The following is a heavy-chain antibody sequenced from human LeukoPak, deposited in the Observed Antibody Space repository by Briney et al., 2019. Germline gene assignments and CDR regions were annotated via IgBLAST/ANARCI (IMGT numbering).Heavy chain of an antibody. J-gene: IGHJ3*02. V-gene: IGHV4-34*01. CDR2: INHSGST. Sequence: SETLSLTCAVYGGSFSGYYWSWIRQPPGKGLEWIGEINHSGSTNYNPSLKSRVTISVDTSKNQFSLKLSSVTAADTAVYYCAGLFGVVRDAFDIWGQGTMVTVSS. D-gene: IGHD3-3*01. CDR1: GGSFSGYY. CDR3: AGLFGVVRDAFDI.